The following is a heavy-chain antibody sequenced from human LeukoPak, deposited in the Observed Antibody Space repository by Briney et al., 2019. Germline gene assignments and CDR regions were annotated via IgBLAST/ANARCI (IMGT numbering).Heavy chain of an antibody. Sequence: RASVKVSCKPSGFFFTGYYIHWVQQAPGQGLKWMGWLNPAIGPPEYSQKLQGSVTMSRHTPSTTAYMELNRLTSDDTPVYYCARDGSGFSPYSYFDLWGRGTLVTVSS. J-gene: IGHJ2*01. D-gene: IGHD3-3*01. CDR3: ARDGSGFSPYSYFDL. CDR1: GFFFTGYY. CDR2: LNPAIGPP. V-gene: IGHV1-2*02.